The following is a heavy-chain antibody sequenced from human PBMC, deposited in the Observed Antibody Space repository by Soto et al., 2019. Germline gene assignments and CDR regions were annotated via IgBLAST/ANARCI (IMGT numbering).Heavy chain of an antibody. V-gene: IGHV4-39*01. CDR3: ARHGLTAYMAYYFDL. Sequence: QLQLQESGPGLVKPSETLSLSCAVSGGSISSPHDYWGWIRQSPGRGLEWIGSIYYTGSSYYNPSLKSRITVSVDTSKNQFSLNLTSVTAADTAVYYCARHGLTAYMAYYFDLWGQGTQVTVSS. CDR1: GGSISSPHDY. CDR2: IYYTGSS. D-gene: IGHD3-16*01. J-gene: IGHJ4*02.